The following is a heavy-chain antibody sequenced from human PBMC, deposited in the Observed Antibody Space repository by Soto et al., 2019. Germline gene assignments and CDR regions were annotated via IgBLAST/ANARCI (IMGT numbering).Heavy chain of an antibody. CDR2: ISGSGSST. V-gene: IGHV3-23*01. J-gene: IGHJ4*02. Sequence: EVQLLESGGGLVQPGGSLRLSCAASGFTFSSYAMSWVRQAPGKGLEWVSAISGSGSSTYYADSVKGRFNISRDNSKNALYLQMNSLRAEDTAVYYCAKDRRGYFDYWGQGTLVTVSS. CDR1: GFTFSSYA. CDR3: AKDRRGYFDY.